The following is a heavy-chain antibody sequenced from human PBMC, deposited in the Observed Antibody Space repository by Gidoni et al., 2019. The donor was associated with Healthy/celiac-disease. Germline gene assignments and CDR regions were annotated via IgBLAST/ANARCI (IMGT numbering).Heavy chain of an antibody. Sequence: EVQLVESGGALVQSGGSLRLYCAASGFNFGAHWMGWARQAPGKRLEWVAHISPDGGDNDNVDSLKGRFTISRDNAKNSLYLQMNSLRAEDTAVYYCTRGHNWGQGTLVTVSS. CDR3: TRGHN. CDR1: GFNFGAHW. J-gene: IGHJ4*02. V-gene: IGHV3-7*01. CDR2: ISPDGGDN.